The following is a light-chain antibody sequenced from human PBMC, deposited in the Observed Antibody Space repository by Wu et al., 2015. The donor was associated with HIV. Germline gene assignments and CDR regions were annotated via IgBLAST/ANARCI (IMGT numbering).Light chain of an antibody. V-gene: IGKV3-20*01. Sequence: DILLTQSPGTLSLSPGERATLSCRASQSVTSNYLAWYQQKPGQAPRLLIYATSNRATGIPDRISGSGSGTLFTLTISRLEPEDFAVYYCQQYGSSPGVTFGPGTKVDIK. CDR1: QSVTSNY. CDR2: ATS. CDR3: QQYGSSPGVT. J-gene: IGKJ3*01.